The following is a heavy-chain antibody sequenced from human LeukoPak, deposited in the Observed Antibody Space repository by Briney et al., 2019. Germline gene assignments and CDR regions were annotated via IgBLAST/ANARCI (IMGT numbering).Heavy chain of an antibody. CDR2: INHSGST. D-gene: IGHD2-15*01. Sequence: PSETLSLTCAVYGGSFSGYYWSWIRQPPGMGLEWIGEINHSGSTNYNPSLKSRVTISVDTSKNQFSLKLSSVTAADTAVYYCARKPGPTLKRAASNWFDPWGQGTLVTVSS. J-gene: IGHJ5*02. CDR3: ARKPGPTLKRAASNWFDP. CDR1: GGSFSGYY. V-gene: IGHV4-34*01.